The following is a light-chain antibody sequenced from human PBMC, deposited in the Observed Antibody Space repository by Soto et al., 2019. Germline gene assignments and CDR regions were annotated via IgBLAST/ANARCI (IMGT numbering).Light chain of an antibody. CDR1: QSISKL. Sequence: DIQMTQSPSTLSASIGDSVIITFRASQSISKLLAWHQQKPGKAPKLLIYDASTLQSGVPPRFSGSGSGTEFTLTIRSLQPDDIATYYCQQYSSYSAWTFGEGTKVDIK. CDR2: DAS. V-gene: IGKV1-5*01. J-gene: IGKJ1*01. CDR3: QQYSSYSAWT.